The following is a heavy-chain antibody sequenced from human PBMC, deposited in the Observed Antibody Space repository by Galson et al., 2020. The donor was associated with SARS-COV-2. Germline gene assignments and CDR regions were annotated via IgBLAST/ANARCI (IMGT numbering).Heavy chain of an antibody. D-gene: IGHD2-21*01. J-gene: IGHJ4*02. Sequence: SETLSLTCTVSGGSISSSSYYWGWIRQPPGKGLEWIGSIYYSGSTYYNPSLKSRVTISVDTSKNQFSLKLSSVTAADTAVYYCSRTIGYCGGDCYSGFDYWGQGTLVTVSS. V-gene: IGHV4-39*01. CDR3: SRTIGYCGGDCYSGFDY. CDR1: GGSISSSSYY. CDR2: IYYSGST.